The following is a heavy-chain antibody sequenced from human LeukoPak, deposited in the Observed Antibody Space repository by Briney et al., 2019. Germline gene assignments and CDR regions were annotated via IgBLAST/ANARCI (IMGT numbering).Heavy chain of an antibody. CDR3: AKDRGDYYYMDV. D-gene: IGHD1-26*01. J-gene: IGHJ6*03. Sequence: GGSLRLSCAASGFTFSSYGMHWVRQAPGKGLEWVAFIRYDGSNKYYEDSVKGRFTTSRDNSKNTLYLQMNSLRAEDTAVYYCAKDRGDYYYMDVWGKGTTVTVSS. V-gene: IGHV3-30*02. CDR2: IRYDGSNK. CDR1: GFTFSSYG.